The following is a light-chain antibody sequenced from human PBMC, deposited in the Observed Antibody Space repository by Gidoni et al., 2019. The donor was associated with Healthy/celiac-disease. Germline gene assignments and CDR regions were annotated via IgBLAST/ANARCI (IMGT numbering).Light chain of an antibody. CDR3: QQRSNWPPYT. CDR2: DAS. J-gene: IGKJ2*01. CDR1: QSVSSY. V-gene: IGKV3-11*01. Sequence: EIVLTQSPATLSLSPRGRATLSCRASQSVSSYLAWYQQKPGQAPRLLIYDASNRATVIPARFSGSGSGTDFTLTISSLEPEDFAVYYCQQRSNWPPYTFGQGTKLEIK.